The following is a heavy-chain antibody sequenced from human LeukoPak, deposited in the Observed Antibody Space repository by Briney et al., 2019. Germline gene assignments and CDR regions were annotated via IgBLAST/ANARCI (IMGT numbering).Heavy chain of an antibody. J-gene: IGHJ3*02. CDR1: GFTFSSYA. CDR2: ISGSGGST. V-gene: IGHV3-23*01. Sequence: GGSLRLSCVASGFTFSSYAMSWVRQAPGKGLEWVSAISGSGGSTYYADSVKGRFTISRDNSKNTLYLQMNSLRAEDTAVYYCARASYYYDRRGAFDIWGQGTMVTVSS. CDR3: ARASYYYDRRGAFDI. D-gene: IGHD3-22*01.